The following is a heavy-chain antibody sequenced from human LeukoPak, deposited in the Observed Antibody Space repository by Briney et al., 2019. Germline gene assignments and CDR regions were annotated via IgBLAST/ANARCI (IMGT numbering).Heavy chain of an antibody. J-gene: IGHJ4*02. Sequence: GGSLRLSCGASGFTFSSYAMSWVRQAPGKGLEWVSAISGSGGSTYYADSVKGRFTISRDNSKNTLYLQMNSLRVEDTATYYCARQLGYCSRGTCYFDSWGQGTLVTVSS. CDR2: ISGSGGST. CDR3: ARQLGYCSRGTCYFDS. CDR1: GFTFSSYA. V-gene: IGHV3-23*01. D-gene: IGHD2-15*01.